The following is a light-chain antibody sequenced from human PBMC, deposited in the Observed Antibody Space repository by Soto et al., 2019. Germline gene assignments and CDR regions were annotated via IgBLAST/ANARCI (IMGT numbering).Light chain of an antibody. CDR2: DAS. J-gene: IGKJ4*01. CDR3: QHYDNLPLT. V-gene: IGKV1-33*01. CDR1: QKIDNY. Sequence: DIQMTQSPSSLSASVGDRVTITCQASQKIDNYLNWYQQKPGKAPKLLIYDASKLETGVPSRFSGGGSGTDFTLTITNLQPEDFATYYCQHYDNLPLTFGGGT.